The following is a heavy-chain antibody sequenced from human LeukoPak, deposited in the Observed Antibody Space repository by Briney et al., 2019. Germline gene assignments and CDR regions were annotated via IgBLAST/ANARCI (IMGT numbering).Heavy chain of an antibody. V-gene: IGHV3-23*01. CDR1: GFTFSNYA. J-gene: IGHJ4*02. Sequence: GGSLRLSCAASGFTFSNYAMSSVRQAPGKGLEWVSSISGSGGITHYADSVKGRFTISRDNSKNTLYLQMNSLRAEDTAVYYCAKDLASEWLLALFDYWGQGTLVTVSS. D-gene: IGHD5-12*01. CDR2: ISGSGGIT. CDR3: AKDLASEWLLALFDY.